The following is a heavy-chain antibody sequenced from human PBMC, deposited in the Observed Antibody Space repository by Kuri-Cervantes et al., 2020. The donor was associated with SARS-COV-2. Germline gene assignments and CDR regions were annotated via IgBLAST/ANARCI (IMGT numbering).Heavy chain of an antibody. CDR1: GGSFSAYY. CDR3: AMKSTRNNYYDSSGSFDY. V-gene: IGHV4-34*01. D-gene: IGHD3-22*01. J-gene: IGHJ4*02. Sequence: SETLSLTCAVYGGSFSAYYWSWIRQPPGKGLEWIGEINHSGSTTYNPSLKSRVTISVDTSKHQLSLKLSSVTAADTAVYYCAMKSTRNNYYDSSGSFDYWGQGTLVTVSS. CDR2: INHSGST.